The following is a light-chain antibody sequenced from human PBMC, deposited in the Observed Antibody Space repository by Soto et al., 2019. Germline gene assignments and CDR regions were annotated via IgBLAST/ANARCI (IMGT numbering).Light chain of an antibody. CDR1: QSVSSN. CDR2: GAS. CDR3: QQYGDWPPIT. Sequence: EIVMTQSPATLSVSPGERATLSCRASQSVSSNLAWYQQKPGQAPRLLIYGASTRAAGIPAKFSGSGSGTEFTLTISSLQSEDFAVYYCQQYGDWPPITFGQGKRLEIK. V-gene: IGKV3-15*01. J-gene: IGKJ5*01.